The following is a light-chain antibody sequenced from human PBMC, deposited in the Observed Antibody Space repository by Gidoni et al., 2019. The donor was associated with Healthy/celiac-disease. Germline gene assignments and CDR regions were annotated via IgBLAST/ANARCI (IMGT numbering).Light chain of an antibody. V-gene: IGLV2-11*01. CDR2: DVS. CDR1: SSDVGGYNY. J-gene: IGLJ1*01. CDR3: CSYAGSYTYV. Sequence: QSALTQPRSVSGSPGQSVTISCTGTSSDVGGYNYVSWYQQHPGKAPKLMIYDVSKRPSGVPDRFSGSKSGNTASLGISGLQAEDEADYHCCSYAGSYTYVFGTGTKVTVL.